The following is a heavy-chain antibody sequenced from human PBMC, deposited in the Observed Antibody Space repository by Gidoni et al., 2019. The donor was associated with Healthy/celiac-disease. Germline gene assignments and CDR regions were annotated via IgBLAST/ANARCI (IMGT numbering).Heavy chain of an antibody. V-gene: IGHV1-69*02. CDR3: ARFAPIAAVGDGGNAFDI. Sequence: GRIIPILGIATYAQKFQGRVTITAYKSTSTAYMELSSLRSEDTAVEYCARFAPIAAVGDGGNAFDIWGQGTMVTVSS. CDR2: IIPILGIA. J-gene: IGHJ3*02. D-gene: IGHD6-13*01.